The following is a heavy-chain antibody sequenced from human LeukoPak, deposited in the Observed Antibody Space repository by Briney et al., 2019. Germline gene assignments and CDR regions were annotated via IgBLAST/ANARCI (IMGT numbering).Heavy chain of an antibody. CDR1: GYSFSTYW. CDR2: IYPGDSDT. Sequence: GESLKISCKGSGYSFSTYWIGSVRQMPGKGLEWMGSIYPGDSDTRYSPSFQGQVTISADKSISTAYLQWSSLKASDTAMYYCARELSSSVDYWGQGTLVTVSS. V-gene: IGHV5-51*01. D-gene: IGHD2-2*01. CDR3: ARELSSSVDY. J-gene: IGHJ4*02.